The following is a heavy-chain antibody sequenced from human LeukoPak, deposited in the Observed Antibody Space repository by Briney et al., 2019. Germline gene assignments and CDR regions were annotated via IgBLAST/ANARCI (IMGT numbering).Heavy chain of an antibody. D-gene: IGHD6-19*01. Sequence: GGSLRLSCAASGLTFSSYGMHWVRQAPGKGLEWVAVIWYDGSNKYYADSVKGRFTISRDNSKNTLYLQMNSLRAEDTAVYYCARDGAVAGMMGALDYWGQGTLVTVSS. CDR1: GLTFSSYG. V-gene: IGHV3-33*01. CDR3: ARDGAVAGMMGALDY. J-gene: IGHJ4*02. CDR2: IWYDGSNK.